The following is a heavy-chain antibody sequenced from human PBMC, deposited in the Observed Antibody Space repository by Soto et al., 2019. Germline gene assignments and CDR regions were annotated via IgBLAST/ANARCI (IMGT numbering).Heavy chain of an antibody. Sequence: QVQLVQSGAEVKKPGSSVKVSCKASGGTFSSYAISWVRQAPGQGLEWMGGIIPIFGTANFAQKFQGRVTITADESTSTAYMELSSLRSEDTAVYYCARPYSSSWYLTDTDYYYYYGMDVWGQGTTVTVSS. J-gene: IGHJ6*02. D-gene: IGHD6-13*01. CDR3: ARPYSSSWYLTDTDYYYYYGMDV. V-gene: IGHV1-69*01. CDR1: GGTFSSYA. CDR2: IIPIFGTA.